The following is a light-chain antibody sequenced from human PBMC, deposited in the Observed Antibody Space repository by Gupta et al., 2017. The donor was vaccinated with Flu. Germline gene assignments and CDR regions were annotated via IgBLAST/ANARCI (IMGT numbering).Light chain of an antibody. Sequence: PSSLSASVGDRVTITCQASLDIINYLNWYQQKPGKAPKLLISDASTLQTGIPARFSGSGSGTHFTLTISSLQPEDIGAYYCQQVDNLLITFGGGTKVEIK. J-gene: IGKJ4*01. V-gene: IGKV1-33*01. CDR2: DAS. CDR1: LDIINY. CDR3: QQVDNLLIT.